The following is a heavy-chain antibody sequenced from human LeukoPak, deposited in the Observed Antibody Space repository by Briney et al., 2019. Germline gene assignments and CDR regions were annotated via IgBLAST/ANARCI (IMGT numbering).Heavy chain of an antibody. D-gene: IGHD6-19*01. Sequence: TPSETLSLTCTVSGGSISRTSYYWGWIRQPPGKGLEWIRSIYYSGTTYYNPSLRSRVTILVDTSKNQFSLKLSSVTAADTAVYYCARHGGQWLETQFDYWGQGTLVTVSS. CDR2: IYYSGTT. V-gene: IGHV4-39*01. CDR3: ARHGGQWLETQFDY. J-gene: IGHJ4*02. CDR1: GGSISRTSYY.